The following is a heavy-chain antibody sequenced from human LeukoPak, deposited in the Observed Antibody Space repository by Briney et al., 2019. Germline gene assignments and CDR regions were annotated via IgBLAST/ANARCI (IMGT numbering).Heavy chain of an antibody. CDR2: INSDGSSI. J-gene: IGHJ6*02. V-gene: IGHV3-74*01. CDR1: GFTFSSHW. CDR3: ARGGGLDV. D-gene: IGHD3-16*01. Sequence: GGSLRLSCAASGFTFSSHWMHWVCQAPGKGLVWVSRINSDGSSISYADSVKGRFTISRDNAKNSLYLQMSNLRAEDTAVYFCARGGGLDVWGQGATVTVSS.